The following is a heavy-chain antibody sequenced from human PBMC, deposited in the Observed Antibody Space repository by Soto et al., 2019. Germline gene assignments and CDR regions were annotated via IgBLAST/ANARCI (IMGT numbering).Heavy chain of an antibody. V-gene: IGHV1-18*01. J-gene: IGHJ3*02. CDR1: GYTITKSG. CDR3: ARAPAAYCSATRCWFSAFEI. D-gene: IGHD2-2*01. CDR2: ISGNNGDR. Sequence: QVQLVQCGAEVKTPGASVKVSCKASGYTITKSGISWVRQAPGQGLEWLGWISGNNGDRNYAQKLQGRVTMTADTSTSPVDLELTSLRLADTAVYYCARAPAAYCSATRCWFSAFEIWGQGTVVTVS.